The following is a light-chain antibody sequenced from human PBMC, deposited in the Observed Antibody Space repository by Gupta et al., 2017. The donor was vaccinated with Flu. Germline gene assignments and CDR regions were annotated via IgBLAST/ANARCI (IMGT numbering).Light chain of an antibody. V-gene: IGLV2-14*01. CDR1: SSDVGGYNY. CDR3: SSYTSSSTPV. J-gene: IGLJ2*01. Sequence: QSALTQPASVSGSPGQSITISCTGTSSDVGGYNYVSWYQQHPGKAPKLMSYEVSNRPSGVSNRFSGSKSGNTASLTISGLQAEDEADYYCSSYTSSSTPVFGGGTKLTVL. CDR2: EVS.